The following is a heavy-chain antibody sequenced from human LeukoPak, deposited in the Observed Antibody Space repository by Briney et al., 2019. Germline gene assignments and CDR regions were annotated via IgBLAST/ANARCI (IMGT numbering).Heavy chain of an antibody. J-gene: IGHJ4*02. Sequence: PSETLSLTCAVYGGSFSGYYWSWIRQPPGKGLEWIGEINHSGSTNYNPSLKSRVTISVDTSKNQFSLKLSSVTAADTAVYYCARERGYGGNSGPHYYWGQGTLVTVSS. CDR3: ARERGYGGNSGPHYY. V-gene: IGHV4-34*01. CDR2: INHSGST. CDR1: GGSFSGYY. D-gene: IGHD4-23*01.